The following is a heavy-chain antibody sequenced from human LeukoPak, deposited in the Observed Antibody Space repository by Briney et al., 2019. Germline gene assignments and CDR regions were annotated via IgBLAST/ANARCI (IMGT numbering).Heavy chain of an antibody. J-gene: IGHJ4*02. V-gene: IGHV3-23*01. CDR2: ISGSGGTT. CDR3: AKDRTAQNFDWYPYYFDS. CDR1: GFTFSNYA. D-gene: IGHD3-9*01. Sequence: GGSLRLSCAASGFTFSNYAMTWVRQAPGKGLEWVSGISGSGGTTYYADSVKGRYTISRDNVKNTLDLQMNSLRVEDTAIYYCAKDRTAQNFDWYPYYFDSWGPGTLVTVSS.